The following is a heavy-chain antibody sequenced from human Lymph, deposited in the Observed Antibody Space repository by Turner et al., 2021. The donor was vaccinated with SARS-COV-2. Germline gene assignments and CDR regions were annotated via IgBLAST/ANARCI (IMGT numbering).Heavy chain of an antibody. D-gene: IGHD4-17*01. CDR3: ARYYGCNSSYLGF. CDR2: NYYSSSS. CDR1: GGSISSGGYY. Sequence: QVQLQESGPGLVKPSQTLSLTCTVSGGSISSGGYYWSWNRQHKGKDLVWIRYNYYSSSSYYTPSLRVRVTISVYTSQIHFSLSLSSVAAADTSVYYCARYYGCNSSYLGFWGQGTLVTVSS. V-gene: IGHV4-31*03. J-gene: IGHJ4*02.